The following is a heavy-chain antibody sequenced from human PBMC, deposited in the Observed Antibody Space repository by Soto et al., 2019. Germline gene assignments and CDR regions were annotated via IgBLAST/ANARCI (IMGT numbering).Heavy chain of an antibody. CDR2: ISWDGGST. CDR3: AKDIWSRGSTRLFYYYYGMDV. D-gene: IGHD2-2*01. CDR1: GFTFDDYT. J-gene: IGHJ6*02. V-gene: IGHV3-43*01. Sequence: PGWSLRLSCASSGFTFDDYTIHWVRQVPGKGLEWVSLISWDGGSTYYADSVKGRFTISRDNSKNSLYLQMNSLRAEDTAMYYCAKDIWSRGSTRLFYYYYGMDVWGQGTTVTVSS.